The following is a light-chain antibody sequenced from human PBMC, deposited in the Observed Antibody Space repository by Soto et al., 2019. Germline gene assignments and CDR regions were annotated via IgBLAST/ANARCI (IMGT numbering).Light chain of an antibody. J-gene: IGKJ5*01. Sequence: DIQMTQSPSTLSASVGDRVTITCRASQSISSWLAWYQQKPGKAPKLLIYDASSLESGVPSRFSGSGSGTEFTLTISSLQPDDFATYYCQQYDTRPTMTFGQGTRLEI. CDR3: QQYDTRPTMT. V-gene: IGKV1-5*01. CDR1: QSISSW. CDR2: DAS.